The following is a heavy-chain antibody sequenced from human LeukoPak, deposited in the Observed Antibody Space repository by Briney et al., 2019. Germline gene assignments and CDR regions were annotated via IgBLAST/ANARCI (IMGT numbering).Heavy chain of an antibody. CDR2: IYYSGST. CDR3: ARVWFGELSPYFDY. D-gene: IGHD3-10*01. CDR1: GGSISSGGYY. V-gene: IGHV4-31*03. J-gene: IGHJ4*02. Sequence: SQTLSLTCTVSGGSISSGGYYWSWIRQHPGEGLEWIGYIYYSGSTYYNPSLKSRVTISVDTSKNQFSLKLSSVTAADTAVYYCARVWFGELSPYFDYWGQGTLVTVSS.